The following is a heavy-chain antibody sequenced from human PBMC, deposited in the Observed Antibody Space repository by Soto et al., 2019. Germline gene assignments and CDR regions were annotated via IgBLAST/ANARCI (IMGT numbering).Heavy chain of an antibody. CDR1: GFTFNSYG. D-gene: IGHD6-13*01. CDR3: AKASVWYPYFDS. Sequence: PGGSLRLSCAASGFTFNSYGIHWVRQAPGKGLEWVSSITFTGVSTYYADSVKGRFTISRDNSKDTLYLQMNSLRAEDTAIYYCAKASVWYPYFDSWGQGTLVTVSS. V-gene: IGHV3-23*01. J-gene: IGHJ4*02. CDR2: ITFTGVST.